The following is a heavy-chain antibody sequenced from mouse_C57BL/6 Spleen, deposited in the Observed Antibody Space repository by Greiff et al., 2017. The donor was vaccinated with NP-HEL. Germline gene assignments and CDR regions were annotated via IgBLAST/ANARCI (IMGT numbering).Heavy chain of an antibody. CDR3: ARHTYYSNERNFED. CDR1: GFTFSSYG. Sequence: DVMLVESGGDLVKPGGSLKLSCAASGFTFSSYGMSWVRQTPDKRLEWVATISSGGSYTYYPDSVKGRFTISRDNAKNTLYLQMSRLKSEDTAMDYCARHTYYSNERNFEDWGKGATLTVSS. J-gene: IGHJ2*01. CDR2: ISSGGSYT. V-gene: IGHV5-6*02. D-gene: IGHD2-5*01.